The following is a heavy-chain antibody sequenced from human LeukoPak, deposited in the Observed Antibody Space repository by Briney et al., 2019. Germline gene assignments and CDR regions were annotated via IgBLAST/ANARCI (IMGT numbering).Heavy chain of an antibody. CDR1: GGTFSSYA. V-gene: IGHV1-69*05. J-gene: IGHJ3*02. D-gene: IGHD3-16*02. Sequence: ASVKVSCKASGGTFSSYAISWVRQAPGQGLEWMGGIIPIFGTANYAQKFQGRVTMTTDTSTSTAYMELRSLRSDDTAVYYCARSPGDYVWGSYRVDLNAFDIWGQGTMVTVSS. CDR2: IIPIFGTA. CDR3: ARSPGDYVWGSYRVDLNAFDI.